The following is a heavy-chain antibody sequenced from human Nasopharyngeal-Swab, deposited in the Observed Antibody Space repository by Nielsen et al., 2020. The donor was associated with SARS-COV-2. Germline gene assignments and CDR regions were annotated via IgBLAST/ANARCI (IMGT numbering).Heavy chain of an antibody. V-gene: IGHV3-53*01. D-gene: IGHD3-10*01. J-gene: IGHJ6*03. CDR1: GFTVSSNY. CDR3: ARDMLLGAGRAYYYYMDV. Sequence: GGSLRLSCAASGFTVSSNYMSWARQAPGKGLEWVSVIYSGGSTYYADSVKGRFTISRDNSKNTLYLQMNSLRAEDTAVYYCARDMLLGAGRAYYYYMDVWGKGTTVTVSS. CDR2: IYSGGST.